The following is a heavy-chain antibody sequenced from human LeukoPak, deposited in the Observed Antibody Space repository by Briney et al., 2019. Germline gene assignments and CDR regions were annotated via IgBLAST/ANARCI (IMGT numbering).Heavy chain of an antibody. J-gene: IGHJ5*02. CDR1: GYTFTDYF. D-gene: IGHD2-2*01. V-gene: IGHV1-2*02. CDR2: VNPNSGDT. CDR3: ARGGPAAFFDP. Sequence: EASVKVSCKASGYTFTDYFMHWVRQAPGQGLEWMGWVNPNSGDTNYAQNFQGRVTMTRDTSITTAYMELSRLRSDDTAVYYCARGGPAAFFDPWGQGTLVTVSS.